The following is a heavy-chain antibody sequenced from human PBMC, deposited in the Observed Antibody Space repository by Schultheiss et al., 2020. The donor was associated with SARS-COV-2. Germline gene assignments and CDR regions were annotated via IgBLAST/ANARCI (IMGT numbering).Heavy chain of an antibody. D-gene: IGHD6-19*01. V-gene: IGHV4-39*01. CDR2: IYYSGST. CDR3: ASRPTGIAVAGTDY. J-gene: IGHJ4*02. CDR1: GGSISSSSYY. Sequence: SQTLSLTCTVSGGSISSSSYYWGWIRQPPGKGLEWIGSIYYSGSTYYNPSLKSRVTISVDTSKNQFSLKLSSVTAADTAVYYCASRPTGIAVAGTDYWGQGTLVTVYS.